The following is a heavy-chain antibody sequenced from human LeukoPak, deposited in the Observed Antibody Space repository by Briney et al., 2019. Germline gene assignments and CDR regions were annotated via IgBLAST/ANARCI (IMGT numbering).Heavy chain of an antibody. Sequence: TGGPLRLSCAASGFTFSSYAMTWVRQAPGKGLQWVSAISSSGGSTYYADSVKGRFTISRDNSKNTLFLQMNSLRAEDTVVYYCAKDSFRSSSGVDPWGQGTLVTVSS. CDR1: GFTFSSYA. CDR3: AKDSFRSSSGVDP. V-gene: IGHV3-23*01. CDR2: ISSSGGST. J-gene: IGHJ5*02. D-gene: IGHD6-19*01.